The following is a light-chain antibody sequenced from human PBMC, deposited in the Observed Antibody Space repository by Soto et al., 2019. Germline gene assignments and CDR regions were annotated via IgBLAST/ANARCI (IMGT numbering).Light chain of an antibody. J-gene: IGLJ2*01. CDR3: SSYAGSSNFVV. CDR2: DVS. Sequence: QSALTQPRSVSGSPGQSVTISCTGTSSDVGTYNYVSWYQQHPGKAPKLMIFDVSKRPSGVPDRFSGSKSGNTASLTISGLQAEDEADYYCSSYAGSSNFVVFGGGTKLTVL. CDR1: SSDVGTYNY. V-gene: IGLV2-11*01.